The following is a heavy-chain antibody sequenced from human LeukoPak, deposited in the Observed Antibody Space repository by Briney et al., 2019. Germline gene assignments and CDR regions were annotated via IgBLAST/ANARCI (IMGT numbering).Heavy chain of an antibody. CDR1: GFTFSSYA. J-gene: IGHJ6*03. CDR2: ISGSGRST. V-gene: IGHV3-23*01. Sequence: GGSLRLSCAASGFTFSSYAMSWVRQTPGKGLEWVSTISGSGRSTYYADSVKDRFTISRDNSKNTLYLQMNSLRAEDTAVYYCAKRDPDYYYFYLDLWGKGTAVTVSS. CDR3: AKRDPDYYYFYLDL.